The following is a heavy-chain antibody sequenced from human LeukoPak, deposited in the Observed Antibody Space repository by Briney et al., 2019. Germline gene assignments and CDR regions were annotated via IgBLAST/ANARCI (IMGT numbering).Heavy chain of an antibody. CDR1: GFTFGDYA. Sequence: PGRSLRLSCTASGFTFGDYAMSWFRQAPGKGLEWVGFIRSKAYGGTTEYAASVKGRFTISRDDSKSIAYLQMNSLKTEDTAVYYCTRVVPHKILWFGEPPFDYWGQGTLVTVSS. V-gene: IGHV3-49*03. J-gene: IGHJ4*02. CDR2: IRSKAYGGTT. CDR3: TRVVPHKILWFGEPPFDY. D-gene: IGHD3-10*01.